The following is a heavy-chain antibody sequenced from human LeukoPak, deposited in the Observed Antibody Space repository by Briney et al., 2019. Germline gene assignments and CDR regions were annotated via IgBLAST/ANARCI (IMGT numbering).Heavy chain of an antibody. J-gene: IGHJ4*02. V-gene: IGHV3-48*04. CDR1: GFTFSSYG. CDR3: ARAKTAFDY. CDR2: ISSSSSTI. Sequence: GGSLRLSCVASGFTFSSYGMNWVRQAPGKGLEWVSYISSSSSTIYYADSVKGRFTISRDNAKNSLYLQMNSLRAEDTAVYYCARAKTAFDYWGQGTLVTVSS. D-gene: IGHD5-18*01.